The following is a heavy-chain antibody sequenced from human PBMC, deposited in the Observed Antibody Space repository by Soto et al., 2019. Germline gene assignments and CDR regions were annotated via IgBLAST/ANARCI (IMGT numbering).Heavy chain of an antibody. J-gene: IGHJ4*02. CDR2: IRQDGGAQ. D-gene: IGHD3-10*01. CDR1: GFTFTTYW. V-gene: IGHV3-7*03. CDR3: VRGGHGSGSYLGSY. Sequence: EVQLVESGGGLAQPGGSLRLSCVASGFTFTTYWMSWVRQVPGKGLEWVANIRQDGGAQYYVDSVKGRFTISRDNAKNSVYLQMDSLRAEDTAVYYCVRGGHGSGSYLGSYWGQGILVTVSS.